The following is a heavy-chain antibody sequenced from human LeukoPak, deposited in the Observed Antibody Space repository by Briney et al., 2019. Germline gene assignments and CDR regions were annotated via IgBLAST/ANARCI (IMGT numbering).Heavy chain of an antibody. V-gene: IGHV4-59*08. CDR1: GGSISSYY. J-gene: IGHJ5*02. Sequence: SETLSLTCTVSGGSISSYYWNWIRQPPGKGLEWVGHISYSGGTEYNPSLQSRVTISIDTSKNQFSLNLSSVTAADTAVYYCARRVIMSATGVPDTWLDPWGQGILVTVSS. CDR3: ARRVIMSATGVPDTWLDP. CDR2: ISYSGGT. D-gene: IGHD2-8*02.